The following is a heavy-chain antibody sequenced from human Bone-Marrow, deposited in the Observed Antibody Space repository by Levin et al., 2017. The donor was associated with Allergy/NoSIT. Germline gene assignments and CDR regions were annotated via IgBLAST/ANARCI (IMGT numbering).Heavy chain of an antibody. CDR3: ARDPIAVAGYMDV. V-gene: IGHV3-21*01. Sequence: PGGSLRLSCTASGFTIRTYTMNWVRQAPGKGLEWVSSIGTTDNYIYYSDSVTGRFTISRDNAKNSLFLQMSSLRAEDSAVYFCARDPIAVAGYMDVWGKGTTVTVSS. CDR1: GFTIRTYT. CDR2: IGTTDNYI. J-gene: IGHJ6*03. D-gene: IGHD6-19*01.